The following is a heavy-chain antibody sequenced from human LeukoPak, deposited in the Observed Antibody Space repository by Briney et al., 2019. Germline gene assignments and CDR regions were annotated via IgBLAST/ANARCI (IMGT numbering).Heavy chain of an antibody. CDR3: ARSSGYPHFDY. Sequence: PGGSLRLSCEASGFTFSDYSMNWVRQAPGEGLEWLSYITSTSDTIYYTDSVKGRFTSSRDNAKNSVYLQMNSLRAEDTAVYYCARSSGYPHFDYWGQGTLVTVSS. CDR2: ITSTSDTI. CDR1: GFTFSDYS. J-gene: IGHJ4*02. V-gene: IGHV3-48*01. D-gene: IGHD3-22*01.